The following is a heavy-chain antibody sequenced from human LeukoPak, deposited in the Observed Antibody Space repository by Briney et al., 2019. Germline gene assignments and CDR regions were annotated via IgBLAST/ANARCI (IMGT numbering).Heavy chain of an antibody. D-gene: IGHD3-22*01. J-gene: IGHJ3*02. CDR2: ISAYNGNT. CDR3: ASGKYDSSGLDAFDI. CDR1: GYTFTSYG. Sequence: GAPVKVSCKASGYTFTSYGISWVRQAPGQGPEWMGWISAYNGNTNYAQKLQGRVTMTTDTSTSTAYMELRSLRSDDTAVYYCASGKYDSSGLDAFDIWGQGTMVTVSS. V-gene: IGHV1-18*01.